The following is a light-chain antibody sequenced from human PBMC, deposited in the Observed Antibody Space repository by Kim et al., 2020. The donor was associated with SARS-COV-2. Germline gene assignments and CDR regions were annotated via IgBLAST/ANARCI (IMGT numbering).Light chain of an antibody. CDR3: QHFVNWPLT. V-gene: IGKV3-15*01. J-gene: IGKJ4*01. CDR2: GAS. CDR1: RSVSSH. Sequence: EIVMTQSPATLSVSPGERATLSCRASRSVSSHLAWYQQKPGQGPRLLIYGASTRATGVPDRFSGSGSGTDFTLTISSLHSEDFAVYYCQHFVNWPLTFGGGPKVDIK.